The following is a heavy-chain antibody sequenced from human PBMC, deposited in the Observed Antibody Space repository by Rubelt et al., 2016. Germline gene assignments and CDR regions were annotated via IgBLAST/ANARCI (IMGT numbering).Heavy chain of an antibody. D-gene: IGHD1-1*01. Sequence: SGFTFSSYAMSWVRQAPGKGLEWVSGISSSGGCTNSADSVKGRFTISGDNSKNTQYVQMNSLRTEETAGKYGSGRGMGATPGLDIWGQGRRVTGSS. CDR3: SGRGMGATPGLDI. V-gene: IGHV3-23*01. CDR2: ISSSGGCT. CDR1: GFTFSSYA. J-gene: IGHJ3*02.